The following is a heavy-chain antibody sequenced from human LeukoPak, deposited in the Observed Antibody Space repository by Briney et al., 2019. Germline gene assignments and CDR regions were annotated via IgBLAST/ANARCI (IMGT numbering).Heavy chain of an antibody. D-gene: IGHD6-19*01. J-gene: IGHJ4*02. CDR1: GFTFSSYV. V-gene: IGHV3-23*01. CDR3: AKGSSSGRPYYFGY. Sequence: PGGSLRLSCAASGFTFSSYVMSWVRQAPGKGLEWVSAISGGGDSTYYADSVKGRFTISRDISKNTLYLQMNSLRGDDTAVYYCAKGSSSGRPYYFGYWGQGTLVTVSS. CDR2: ISGGGDST.